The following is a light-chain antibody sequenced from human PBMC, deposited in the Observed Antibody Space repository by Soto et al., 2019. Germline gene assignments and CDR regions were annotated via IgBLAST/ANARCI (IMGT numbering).Light chain of an antibody. J-gene: IGKJ1*01. CDR2: SAT. CDR1: QSISSD. V-gene: IGKV1-39*01. CDR3: QQTYSTPRT. Sequence: DIQMTQSPSSLSASVGDRVTITCRASQSISSDLCWYRQNPGKAPKLLIYSATTLQRGVAPRFSGSGSGTDFTLTISSLQPEDFATYYCQQTYSTPRTFGQGTRVEI.